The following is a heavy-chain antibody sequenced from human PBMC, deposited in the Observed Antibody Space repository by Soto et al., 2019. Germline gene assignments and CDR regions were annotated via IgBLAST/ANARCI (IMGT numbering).Heavy chain of an antibody. CDR3: ARDPIVPYYYDFWSGYYPNYMDV. CDR2: ISSSSSYI. J-gene: IGHJ6*03. V-gene: IGHV3-21*01. D-gene: IGHD3-3*01. Sequence: GGSLRLSCAASGFTFSSYSMNWVRQAPGKGLEWVSSISSSSSYIYYADSVKGRFTISRDNAKNSLYLQMNSLRAEDTAVYYCARDPIVPYYYDFWSGYYPNYMDVWGKGTTVTVSS. CDR1: GFTFSSYS.